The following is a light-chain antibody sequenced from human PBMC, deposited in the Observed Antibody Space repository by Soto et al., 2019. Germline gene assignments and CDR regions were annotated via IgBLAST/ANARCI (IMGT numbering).Light chain of an antibody. CDR1: QDIRKY. CDR3: QQFNNIPLT. CDR2: DTS. Sequence: DIQMTQSPSSLSASVGDRVTTTCQASQDIRKYLNWYQQKPGKAPNLLIYDTSNLETGVPSRFSGSGSGTDFTLTIRGLQPEDLATYYCQQFNNIPLTFGGGTKVDIK. J-gene: IGKJ4*01. V-gene: IGKV1-33*01.